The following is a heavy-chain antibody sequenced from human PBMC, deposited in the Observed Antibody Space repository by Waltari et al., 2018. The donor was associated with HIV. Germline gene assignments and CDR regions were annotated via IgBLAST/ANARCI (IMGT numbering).Heavy chain of an antibody. V-gene: IGHV3-23*01. CDR3: AKGKTGDF. CDR2: ISGSGDNT. CDR1: GFSFSTYA. Sequence: EVQLLESGGGFVQPGGSLRLSCAASGFSFSTYAMCWVRQAPGKGLEWVSAISGSGDNTYYADSVKGRFTISRDNSKNTLYLQMSSLRAEDTAVYYCAKGKTGDFWGQGTLVTVSS. J-gene: IGHJ4*02.